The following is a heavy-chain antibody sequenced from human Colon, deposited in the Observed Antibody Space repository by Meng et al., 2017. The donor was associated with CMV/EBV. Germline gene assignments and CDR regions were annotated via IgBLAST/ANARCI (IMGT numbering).Heavy chain of an antibody. D-gene: IGHD1-26*01. V-gene: IGHV4-39*01. J-gene: IGHJ4*02. CDR1: GGSISGSSYY. CDR2: LYYTGST. Sequence: SETLSLTCTVSGGSISGSSYYWGWVRQPPGQGFEWIGSLYYTGSTYYNTSLGSQVTMSVDTSRNQFSLKLSSVTAADTAVYYCARQGGTSPTTGVFWGQGILVTSPQ. CDR3: ARQGGTSPTTGVF.